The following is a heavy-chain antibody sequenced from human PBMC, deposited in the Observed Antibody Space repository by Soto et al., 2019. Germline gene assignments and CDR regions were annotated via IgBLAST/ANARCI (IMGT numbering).Heavy chain of an antibody. Sequence: SVKVSCKASGGTFSSYAISWVRQAPGQGLEWMGGIIPIFGTANYAQKFQGRVTITADESTSTAYMELSSLRSEDTAVYYCARDSDYYGSGSDPKARVFEPWGEGTLVTVSS. CDR2: IIPIFGTA. J-gene: IGHJ5*02. CDR3: ARDSDYYGSGSDPKARVFEP. CDR1: GGTFSSYA. D-gene: IGHD3-10*01. V-gene: IGHV1-69*13.